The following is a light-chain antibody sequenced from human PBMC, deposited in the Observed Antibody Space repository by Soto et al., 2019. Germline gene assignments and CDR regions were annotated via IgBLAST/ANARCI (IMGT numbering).Light chain of an antibody. CDR3: QQYGSSPQT. CDR1: QSVSSSY. Sequence: EIVLTQSPGTVSLSPGERSTLSFMSSQSVSSSYLAWYQQKPGQAPRLLIYGASSRATGIPDRFSGSGSGTDFTLTISRLEPEDFAVYYCQQYGSSPQTFGQVTKVDIK. J-gene: IGKJ1*01. V-gene: IGKV3-20*01. CDR2: GAS.